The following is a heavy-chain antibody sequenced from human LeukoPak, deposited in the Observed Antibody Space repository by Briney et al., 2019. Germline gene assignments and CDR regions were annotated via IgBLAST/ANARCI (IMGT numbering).Heavy chain of an antibody. CDR2: ISYDGSNK. V-gene: IGHV3-30-3*01. Sequence: GGSLRLSCAASGFTFSSYAMHWVRQAPGKGLEWVAVISYDGSNKYYADSVKGRFTISRDNSKNTLYLQMNSLRAEDTAVYYCARDGGYDSSGYPDYWGQGPLVTVSS. J-gene: IGHJ4*02. CDR1: GFTFSSYA. CDR3: ARDGGYDSSGYPDY. D-gene: IGHD3-22*01.